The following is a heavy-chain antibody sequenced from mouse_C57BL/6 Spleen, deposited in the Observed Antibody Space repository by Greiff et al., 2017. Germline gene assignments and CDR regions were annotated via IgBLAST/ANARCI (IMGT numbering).Heavy chain of an antibody. J-gene: IGHJ4*01. CDR1: GYTFTSYW. V-gene: IGHV1-69*01. Sequence: VQLQQPGAELVMPGASVKLSCKASGYTFTSYWMHWVKQRPGQGLEWIGEIDPSDSYTNYNQKFKGKSTLTVDKSSSTAYMQLSSLTSEDSAVYYCARSIYYGSVAMDYWGQGTSVTVSS. CDR3: ARSIYYGSVAMDY. CDR2: IDPSDSYT. D-gene: IGHD1-1*01.